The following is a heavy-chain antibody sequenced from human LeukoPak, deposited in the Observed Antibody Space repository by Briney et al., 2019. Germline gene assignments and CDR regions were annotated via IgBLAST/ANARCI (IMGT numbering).Heavy chain of an antibody. Sequence: PSETLSLTCAVYGGSFSGYYWGWVRQPPGKGLEWIGNIYSSGNTYYNASLKSRVTIYIDTSKNPFSLNLSPVTAADTAVYYCAKSGGSGLIDYWGQGTLVTVSS. CDR1: GGSFSGYY. J-gene: IGHJ4*02. V-gene: IGHV4-34*01. CDR3: AKSGGSGLIDY. D-gene: IGHD1-26*01. CDR2: IYSSGNT.